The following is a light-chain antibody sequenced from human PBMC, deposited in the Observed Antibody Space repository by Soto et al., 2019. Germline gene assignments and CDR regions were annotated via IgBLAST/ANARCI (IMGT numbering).Light chain of an antibody. Sequence: ELVWTQSPATLSLSPWERATLSCRASQSVTNFLAWYQQKPCQAPRLLIYGAFNRATGIPARFSGSGSGTDFTLTISSLEPEDSAVYYCQQRNVWPPVTFGQGTRVEIK. V-gene: IGKV3-11*01. CDR2: GAF. CDR3: QQRNVWPPVT. J-gene: IGKJ5*01. CDR1: QSVTNF.